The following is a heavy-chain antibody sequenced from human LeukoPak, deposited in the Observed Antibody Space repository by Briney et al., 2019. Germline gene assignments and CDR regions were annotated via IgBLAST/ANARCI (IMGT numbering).Heavy chain of an antibody. CDR3: AKVAAAGTLYFQH. CDR1: GGSISSGGYS. J-gene: IGHJ1*01. V-gene: IGHV4-30-2*01. Sequence: PSETLSLTCAVSGGSISSGGYSWSWIRQPPGKGLEWIGYIYHSGSTYYNPSLKSRVTISVDGSKNQFSLKLSSVTAADTAVYYCAKVAAAGTLYFQHWGQGTLVTVSS. D-gene: IGHD6-13*01. CDR2: IYHSGST.